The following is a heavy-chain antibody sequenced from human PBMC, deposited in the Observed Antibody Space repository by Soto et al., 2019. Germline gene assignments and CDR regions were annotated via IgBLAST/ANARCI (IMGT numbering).Heavy chain of an antibody. D-gene: IGHD3-10*01. Sequence: GRSLRLSCAASGFTSSSYAMSWVRQAPGRGLEWVSAISGSGGSTYYADSVKGRFTISRDNSKNTLYLQMNSLRAEDTAVYYCAKAPGVWFGELLYPFDYWGQGTLVTVSS. CDR2: ISGSGGST. CDR1: GFTSSSYA. V-gene: IGHV3-23*01. J-gene: IGHJ4*02. CDR3: AKAPGVWFGELLYPFDY.